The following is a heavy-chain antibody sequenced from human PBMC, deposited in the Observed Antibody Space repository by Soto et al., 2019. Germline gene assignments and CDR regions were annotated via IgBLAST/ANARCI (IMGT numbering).Heavy chain of an antibody. CDR2: IYYSGST. CDR3: ARRWYEIGAFDI. J-gene: IGHJ3*02. CDR1: GGSISSGGYY. D-gene: IGHD2-15*01. Sequence: PSETLSLTCTVSGGSISSGGYYWSWIRQHPGKGLEGIGYIYYSGSTYYNPSLKSRVTITVDTSKNQFSLKLSSVTAADTAVYYRARRWYEIGAFDIWGQGTMVTVSS. V-gene: IGHV4-31*03.